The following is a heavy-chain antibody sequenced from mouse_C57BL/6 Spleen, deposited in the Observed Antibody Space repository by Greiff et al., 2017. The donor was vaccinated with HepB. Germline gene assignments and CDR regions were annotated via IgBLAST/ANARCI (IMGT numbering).Heavy chain of an antibody. D-gene: IGHD4-1*01. Sequence: QVQLQQPGAELVRPGTSVKLSCKASGYTFTSYWMHWVKQRPGQGLEWIGVIDPSDSYTNYNQKFKGKATLTVDTSSSTAYMQLSSLTSEDSAVYYCARSKLSGFAYWGQGTLVTVSA. CDR3: ARSKLSGFAY. J-gene: IGHJ3*01. CDR2: IDPSDSYT. V-gene: IGHV1-59*01. CDR1: GYTFTSYW.